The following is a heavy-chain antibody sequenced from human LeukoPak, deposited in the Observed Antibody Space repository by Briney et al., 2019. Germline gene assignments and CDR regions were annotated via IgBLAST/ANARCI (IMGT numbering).Heavy chain of an antibody. D-gene: IGHD4-11*01. CDR1: GYSFTSYW. J-gene: IGHJ4*02. CDR2: IYPGDSDT. V-gene: IGHV5-51*01. CDR3: ARWPRDYQGGVGYFDY. Sequence: GESLKISCKGSGYSFTSYWIGWVRQMPGKGLEWMGIIYPGDSDTRYSPSFQGQVTISADKSISTACLQWSSLKASDTAMYYCARWPRDYQGGVGYFDYWGQGTLVTVPS.